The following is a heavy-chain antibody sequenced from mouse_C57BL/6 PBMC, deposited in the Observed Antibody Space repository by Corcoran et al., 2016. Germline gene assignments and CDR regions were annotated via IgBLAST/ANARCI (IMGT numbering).Heavy chain of an antibody. CDR3: ARGTTVVATRAMDY. CDR1: GYTFTDYY. D-gene: IGHD1-1*01. J-gene: IGHJ4*01. Sequence: EVQLQQSGPELVKPGASVKISCKASGYTFTDYYMNWVKQSHGKSLEWLGDINPNNGGTSYNQKFKVKATLTVDKSSSTAYMELRSLTSEDSAGYYCARGTTVVATRAMDYWGQGTSVTVSS. V-gene: IGHV1-26*01. CDR2: INPNNGGT.